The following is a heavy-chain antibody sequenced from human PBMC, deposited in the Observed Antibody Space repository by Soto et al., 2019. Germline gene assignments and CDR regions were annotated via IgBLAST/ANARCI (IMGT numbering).Heavy chain of an antibody. CDR2: INPSGGTT. Sequence: ASVKVSCKASGYTFTSCYIHWVRQAPGQGLQWMGIINPSGGTTSNAQQFQGRVTMTRDTSTSTVYMELSSLRSDDTAVYYCARETGFGEFHFGYWGQGTPVTVSS. V-gene: IGHV1-46*01. J-gene: IGHJ4*02. D-gene: IGHD3-10*01. CDR3: ARETGFGEFHFGY. CDR1: GYTFTSCY.